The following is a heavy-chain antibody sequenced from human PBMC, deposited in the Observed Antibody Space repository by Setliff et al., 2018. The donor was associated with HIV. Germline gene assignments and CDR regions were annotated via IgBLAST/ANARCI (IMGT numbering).Heavy chain of an antibody. V-gene: IGHV3-30*07. CDR1: GFTFSTFA. D-gene: IGHD5-18*01. Sequence: GGSLRLSCVASGFTFSTFAMHWVRQAPGKGLEWVSVISYDGSRIVYADSVKGRFTISRDDSNNQFYLKLHSVTAADTADYYCARHCGYSSGQTCNYYLDVWGKGTTVTVSS. J-gene: IGHJ6*03. CDR2: ISYDGSRI. CDR3: ARHCGYSSGQTCNYYLDV.